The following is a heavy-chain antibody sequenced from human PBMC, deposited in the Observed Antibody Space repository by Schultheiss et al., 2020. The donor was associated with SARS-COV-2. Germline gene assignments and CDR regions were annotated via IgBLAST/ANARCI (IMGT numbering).Heavy chain of an antibody. Sequence: GGSLRLSCAASGFTFSSYGMHWVRQAPGKGLEWVAVIWYDGSNKYYADSVKGRFTISRDNAKNSLYLQMNSLRAEDTAVYYCARGGRPYDSSGAYWGQGTRVTVSS. J-gene: IGHJ4*02. CDR3: ARGGRPYDSSGAY. V-gene: IGHV3-33*08. CDR2: IWYDGSNK. D-gene: IGHD3-22*01. CDR1: GFTFSSYG.